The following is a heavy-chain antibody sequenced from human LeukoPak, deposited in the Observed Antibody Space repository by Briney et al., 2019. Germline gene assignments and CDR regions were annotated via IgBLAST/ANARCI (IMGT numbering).Heavy chain of an antibody. CDR1: GYTLTELS. CDR2: FDPEDGET. J-gene: IGHJ4*02. D-gene: IGHD3-10*01. V-gene: IGHV1-24*01. CDR3: ARVQRVKFPLKYYFDY. Sequence: ASVEVSCKISGYTLTELSMHWVRQAPGKWLEWMGGFDPEDGETIYAQKFQGRVTMTRSTSLSTAYMELSSLRSEDTAVYYCARVQRVKFPLKYYFDYWGQGTLVTVSS.